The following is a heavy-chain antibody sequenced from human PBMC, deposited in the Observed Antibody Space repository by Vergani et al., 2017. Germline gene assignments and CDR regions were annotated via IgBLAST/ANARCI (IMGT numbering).Heavy chain of an antibody. CDR2: NYTSGST. CDR1: GGSISSGSCY. V-gene: IGHV4-61*02. Sequence: QVQLQESGPGLVKPSQTLSLTCTVSGGSISSGSCYWSWIRQPAGKGLEWRGRNYTSGSTNYNPSLKSRVTISVDTSKNQFSLKLSSVAAADTAVYYCAGERFMETLYYYYMDVWGKGTTVTVSS. CDR3: AGERFMETLYYYYMDV. J-gene: IGHJ6*03. D-gene: IGHD3-3*01.